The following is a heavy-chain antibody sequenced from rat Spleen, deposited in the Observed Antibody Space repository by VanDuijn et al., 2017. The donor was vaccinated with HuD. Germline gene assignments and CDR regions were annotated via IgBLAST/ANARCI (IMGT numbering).Heavy chain of an antibody. Sequence: EVQLLESGGGLVQPGRSMKLSCAASGFPFSNYDMAWVRQAPKAGLEWVATISYDGGSTNYPDSVKGRFTISRHNTQNTLYLQMNSLRSEDTATYYCTTVLQGHGFAYWGQGTLVTVSS. D-gene: IGHD1-1*01. CDR3: TTVLQGHGFAY. V-gene: IGHV5-7*01. CDR2: ISYDGGST. CDR1: GFPFSNYD. J-gene: IGHJ3*01.